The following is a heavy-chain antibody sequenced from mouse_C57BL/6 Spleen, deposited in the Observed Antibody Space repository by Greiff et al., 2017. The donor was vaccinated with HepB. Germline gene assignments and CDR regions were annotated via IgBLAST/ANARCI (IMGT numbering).Heavy chain of an antibody. CDR1: GFTFSDYG. J-gene: IGHJ2*01. Sequence: EVQLQESGGGLVKPGGSLKLSCAASGFTFSDYGMHWVRQAPEKGLEWVAYISSGSSTIYYADTVKGRFTISRDNAKNTLFLQMTSLRSEDTAMYYCARGEIYYGNLFFDYWGQGTTLTVSS. CDR2: ISSGSSTI. CDR3: ARGEIYYGNLFFDY. V-gene: IGHV5-17*01. D-gene: IGHD2-1*01.